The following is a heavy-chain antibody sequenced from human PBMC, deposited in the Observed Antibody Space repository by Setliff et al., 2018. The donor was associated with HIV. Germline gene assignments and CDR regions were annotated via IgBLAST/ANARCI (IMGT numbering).Heavy chain of an antibody. CDR1: GYSISSDYC. CDR2: IYYSGST. Sequence: ASETLSLTCGVSGYSISSDYCWGWIRQPPGKGLEWIGSIYYSGSTNYNPSLKSRVTISVDTPKNQFSLKLRSVTAADTAVYYCARDLRGTQSSDYWGQGTLVTVSS. CDR3: ARDLRGTQSSDY. D-gene: IGHD1-1*01. J-gene: IGHJ4*02. V-gene: IGHV4-38-2*02.